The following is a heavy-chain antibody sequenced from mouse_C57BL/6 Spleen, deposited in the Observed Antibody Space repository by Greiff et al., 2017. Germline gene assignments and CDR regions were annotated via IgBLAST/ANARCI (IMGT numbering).Heavy chain of an antibody. Sequence: EVQVVESGPELVKPGASVKISCKASGYSFTGYYMNWVKQSPEKSLEWIGEINPSTGGTTYNQKFKAKATLTVDKSSSTAYMQLKSLTSEDSAVYDCARGGIRDYFDYWGQGTTLTVAS. V-gene: IGHV1-42*01. CDR2: INPSTGGT. CDR1: GYSFTGYY. CDR3: ARGGIRDYFDY. J-gene: IGHJ2*01.